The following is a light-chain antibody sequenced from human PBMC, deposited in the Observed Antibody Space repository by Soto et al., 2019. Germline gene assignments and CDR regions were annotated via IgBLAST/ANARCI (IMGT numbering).Light chain of an antibody. V-gene: IGKV3-15*01. J-gene: IGKJ4*02. CDR1: QSVNSK. CDR3: QQYNFWPPLT. CDR2: DAS. Sequence: EIVMTQSPATLSVSPGERATLSCRASQSVNSKLAWYRQKPRQATRLLISDASTRATGVPARFSGSGSGTEFTLTISSQQSEDSGIYYCQQYNFWPPLTFGGGTKVEIK.